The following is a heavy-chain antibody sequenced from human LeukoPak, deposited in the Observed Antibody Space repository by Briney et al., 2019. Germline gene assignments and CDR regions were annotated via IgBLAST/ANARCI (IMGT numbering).Heavy chain of an antibody. V-gene: IGHV1-69*05. J-gene: IGHJ4*02. CDR2: IIPIFGTA. CDR1: GGTFSSYA. D-gene: IGHD5-24*01. CDR3: ARDVEGTWTTLDY. Sequence: ASVKVSCKASGGTFSSYAISWVRQAPGQGLEWMGGIIPIFGTANYAQKFQGRVTITTDESTSTAYMELSSLRSEDTAVYYCARDVEGTWTTLDYWGQGTLVTVSS.